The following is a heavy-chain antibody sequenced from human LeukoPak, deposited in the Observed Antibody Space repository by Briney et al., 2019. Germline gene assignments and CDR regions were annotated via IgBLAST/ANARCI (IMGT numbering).Heavy chain of an antibody. V-gene: IGHV3-33*01. J-gene: IGHJ3*02. CDR2: IWYDGSNK. Sequence: GGSLRLSCAASGFTFSSYGMHWVRQAPGKGLEWVAVIWYDGSNKYYADSVKGRFTISRDNSKNTLYLQMNSLRAEDTAVYYCARGGYQLLFRDAFDIWGQGTMVTVSS. D-gene: IGHD2-2*01. CDR1: GFTFSSYG. CDR3: ARGGYQLLFRDAFDI.